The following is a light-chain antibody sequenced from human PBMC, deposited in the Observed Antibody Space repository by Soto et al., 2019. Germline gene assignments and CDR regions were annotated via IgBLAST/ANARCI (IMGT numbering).Light chain of an antibody. CDR1: QSISSY. V-gene: IGKV1-39*01. CDR2: AAS. CDR3: QQSYSTPRT. Sequence: DIQMTQSPSSLSASVGDRVTITCRASQSISSYLNWYQQKPGKDPKLLIYAASSLQSGVPSRFSGSGSGTDFTLTISSLQPEEFATYYCQQSYSTPRTFGQGTKLEIK. J-gene: IGKJ2*01.